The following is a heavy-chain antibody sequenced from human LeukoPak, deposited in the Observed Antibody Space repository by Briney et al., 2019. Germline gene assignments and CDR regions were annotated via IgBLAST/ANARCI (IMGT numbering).Heavy chain of an antibody. CDR3: AKEDSGYDLSYGMDV. V-gene: IGHV3-30*18. CDR1: GFTFSSYG. D-gene: IGHD5-12*01. Sequence: GGSLRLSCAASGFTFSSYGMHWVRQAPGKGLEWVAVISYDGSNKYYADSVKGRFTISRDNSKNTLYLQMNSLRAEDTAVYYCAKEDSGYDLSYGMDVWGQGTTVTVSS. CDR2: ISYDGSNK. J-gene: IGHJ6*02.